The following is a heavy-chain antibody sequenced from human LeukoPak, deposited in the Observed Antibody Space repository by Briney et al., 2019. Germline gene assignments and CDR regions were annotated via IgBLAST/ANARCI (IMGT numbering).Heavy chain of an antibody. V-gene: IGHV3-66*01. Sequence: GGSLRLSCAASGVTVSRNYMSWVRQAPGKGLEWVSAIYSAGSTYYADSVNDRFTISRDISKNTLYLQMDTLRAEGTAVYYCASDYDSPYYFEYWGQGTLVTVSS. CDR3: ASDYDSPYYFEY. J-gene: IGHJ4*02. CDR1: GVTVSRNY. CDR2: IYSAGST. D-gene: IGHD5-12*01.